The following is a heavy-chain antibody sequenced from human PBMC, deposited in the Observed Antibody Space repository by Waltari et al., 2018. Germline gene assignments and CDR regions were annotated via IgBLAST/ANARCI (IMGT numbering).Heavy chain of an antibody. D-gene: IGHD2-2*01. Sequence: EVQLVESGGGLVKPGDSLRLSCVASGFTFANAWINWVRQAPGKGLEWVGRLKRKAEGRTTDYAAPVKGRFAISRDDSKDTAYLQMNSLKTEDTAMYFCTTEGGRTWPMYWGQGTLVTVSS. V-gene: IGHV3-15*01. CDR1: GFTFANAW. CDR2: LKRKAEGRTT. CDR3: TTEGGRTWPMY. J-gene: IGHJ4*02.